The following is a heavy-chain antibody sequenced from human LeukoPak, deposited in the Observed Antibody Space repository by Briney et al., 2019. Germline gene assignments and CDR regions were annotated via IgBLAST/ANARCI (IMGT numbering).Heavy chain of an antibody. V-gene: IGHV1-69*06. Sequence: SVKVSCKASGGTFSSYAISWVRQAPRQGLEWMGGIIPIFGTANYAQKFQGRVTITADKSTSTAYMELSSLRSEDTAVYYCARGEYLDYYYYGMDVWGKGTTVTVSS. CDR2: IIPIFGTA. D-gene: IGHD2/OR15-2a*01. CDR1: GGTFSSYA. CDR3: ARGEYLDYYYYGMDV. J-gene: IGHJ6*04.